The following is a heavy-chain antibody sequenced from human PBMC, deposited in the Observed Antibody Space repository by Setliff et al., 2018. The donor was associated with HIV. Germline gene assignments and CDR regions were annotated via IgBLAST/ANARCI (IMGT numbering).Heavy chain of an antibody. CDR2: ISPSGGST. CDR3: ARDRAYASFDY. D-gene: IGHD3-16*01. V-gene: IGHV3-23*01. Sequence: PGGSLRLSCAASGFTFSSYAMSWVRQAPGKGLEWVSAISPSGGSTYYADSVRGRFTISRDNSKNTLYLQMNSLRAEDTAVYYCARDRAYASFDYWGQGALVTVSS. J-gene: IGHJ4*02. CDR1: GFTFSSYA.